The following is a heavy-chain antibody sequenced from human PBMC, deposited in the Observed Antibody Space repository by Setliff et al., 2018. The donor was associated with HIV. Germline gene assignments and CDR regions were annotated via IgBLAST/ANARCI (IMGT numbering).Heavy chain of an antibody. J-gene: IGHJ4*02. V-gene: IGHV4-34*01. D-gene: IGHD2-15*01. CDR2: ISRSGST. CDR1: GGSFNGYS. CDR3: ARTMAVPATQPFDY. Sequence: SETLSLTCAVYGGSFNGYSWSWMRQPSGKGLEWIGEISRSGSTTYHPSLKSRLTISVDASKRHFSLKLSSVTAADTAVYYCARTMAVPATQPFDYWGQVTLVTVSS.